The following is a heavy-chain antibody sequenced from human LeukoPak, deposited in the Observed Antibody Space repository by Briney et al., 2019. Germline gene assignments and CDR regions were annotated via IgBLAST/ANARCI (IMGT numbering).Heavy chain of an antibody. J-gene: IGHJ4*02. CDR1: RYTFTSYG. CDR3: ARDGRRDIVVVPAAL. Sequence: ASVKVSCKASRYTFTSYGISWVRQAPGQRLEWMGWISAYNGNTNDAQKLQGRVTMTTDTSTSTAYMELRSLRSDDTAVYYCARDGRRDIVVVPAALWGQGTLVTVSS. CDR2: ISAYNGNT. D-gene: IGHD2-2*01. V-gene: IGHV1-18*01.